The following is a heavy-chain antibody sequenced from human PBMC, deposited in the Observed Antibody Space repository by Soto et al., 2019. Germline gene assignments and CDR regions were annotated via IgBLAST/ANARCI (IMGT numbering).Heavy chain of an antibody. D-gene: IGHD3-22*01. Sequence: SETLSLTCTVSGGSISSYYWSWIRQPPGKGLEWIGYIYYSGSTNYNPSLKSRVTISVDTSKNQFSLKLSSVTAADTAVYYCARGSPTYYYDSSGYFPNWFDPWGQGTLVTVSS. CDR2: IYYSGST. CDR1: GGSISSYY. CDR3: ARGSPTYYYDSSGYFPNWFDP. V-gene: IGHV4-59*12. J-gene: IGHJ5*02.